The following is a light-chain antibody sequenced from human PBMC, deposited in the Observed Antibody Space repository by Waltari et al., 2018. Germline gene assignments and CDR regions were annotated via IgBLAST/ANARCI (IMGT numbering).Light chain of an antibody. CDR2: DVT. CDR1: SSDVGGYNY. J-gene: IGLJ2*01. V-gene: IGLV2-11*01. Sequence: QSALTQPRSVSGSPGQSVAISCTGTSSDVGGYNYVSWYQQHPGKAPKLLIYDVTKRPSGVPDRFSGSKSGNTACLTISGLQADDEADYYCCSYAGPFGGGTKLTVL. CDR3: CSYAGP.